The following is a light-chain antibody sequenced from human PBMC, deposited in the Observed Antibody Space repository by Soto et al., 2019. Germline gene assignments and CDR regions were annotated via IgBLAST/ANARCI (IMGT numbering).Light chain of an antibody. CDR2: AAS. Sequence: DIQMTQSPSSLSASVGDRVTITCRASQSMSSYLNWYQQKPGKAPKLLIYAASSLQSGVPSRFSGSGSGTDFTLTISSLQPEDFATYYCQQSYSTTFGQGTKVEIK. CDR3: QQSYSTT. J-gene: IGKJ1*01. CDR1: QSMSSY. V-gene: IGKV1-39*01.